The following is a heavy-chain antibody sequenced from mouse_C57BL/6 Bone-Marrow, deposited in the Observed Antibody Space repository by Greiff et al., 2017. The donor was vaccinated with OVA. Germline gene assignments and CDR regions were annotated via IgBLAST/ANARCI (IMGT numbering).Heavy chain of an antibody. CDR2: ISDGGSYT. CDR1: GFTFSSYA. Sequence: EVQLVESGGGLVKPGGSLKLSCAASGFTFSSYAMSWVRQTPDKRLEWVATISDGGSYTYYPDNVKGRFTISRDNAKNNLYLQMSHLKSEDTAMYYCARAITGSFDYWGQGTTLTVSS. CDR3: ARAITGSFDY. V-gene: IGHV5-4*01. J-gene: IGHJ2*01. D-gene: IGHD4-1*01.